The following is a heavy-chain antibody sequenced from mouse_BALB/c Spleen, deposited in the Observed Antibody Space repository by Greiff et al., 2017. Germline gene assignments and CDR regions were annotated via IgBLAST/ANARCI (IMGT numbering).Heavy chain of an antibody. V-gene: IGHV14-3*02. CDR2: IDPANGNT. CDR3: ARHGNFDY. CDR1: GFNIKDTY. Sequence: EVQRVESGAELVKPGASVKLSCTASGFNIKDTYMHWVKQRPEQGLEWIGRIDPANGNTKYDPKFQGKATITADTSSNTAYLQLSSLTSEDTAVYYCARHGNFDYWGQGTTLTVSS. D-gene: IGHD1-1*01. J-gene: IGHJ2*01.